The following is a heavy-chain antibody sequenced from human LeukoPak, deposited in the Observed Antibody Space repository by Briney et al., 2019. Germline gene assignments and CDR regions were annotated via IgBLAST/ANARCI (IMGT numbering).Heavy chain of an antibody. CDR1: GFTFSSYG. Sequence: QPGRSLRLSCAASGFTFSSYGMRWVRQAPGKGLEWVAVIWYDGSNKYYADSVKGRFTISRDNSKNTLYLQMNSLRAEDTAVYYCAKSTLNYYDSSGHDAFDIWGQGTMVTVSS. D-gene: IGHD3-22*01. J-gene: IGHJ3*02. CDR2: IWYDGSNK. CDR3: AKSTLNYYDSSGHDAFDI. V-gene: IGHV3-33*06.